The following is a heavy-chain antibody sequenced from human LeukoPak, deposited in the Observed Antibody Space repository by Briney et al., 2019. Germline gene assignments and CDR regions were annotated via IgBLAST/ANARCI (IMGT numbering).Heavy chain of an antibody. CDR2: MNPNSGNT. J-gene: IGHJ6*03. CDR1: GYTFTSYD. CDR3: AREGYGPGSYYSQEYYYYMDV. D-gene: IGHD3-10*01. V-gene: IGHV1-8*01. Sequence: ASVKVSCKASGYTFTSYDINWVRQATGQGLEWMGWMNPNSGNTGYAQKFQGRVTMTRNTSISTAYMELSSLRSEDTAVYYCAREGYGPGSYYSQEYYYYMDVWGKGTTVTISS.